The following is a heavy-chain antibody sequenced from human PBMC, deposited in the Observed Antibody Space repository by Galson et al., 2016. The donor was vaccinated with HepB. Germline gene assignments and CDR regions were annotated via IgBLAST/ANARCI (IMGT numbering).Heavy chain of an antibody. V-gene: IGHV3-43*02. J-gene: IGHJ4*02. Sequence: SLRLSCAASESISDDHGVHWIRQAPGEGLQWVSLITGDRANAYYADSVKGRFTISRDNRKNSLYLQMNSLRTEDTALYYCAKDHGGYSGFDYWGQGTLVTVSS. D-gene: IGHD4-23*01. CDR1: ESISDDHG. CDR2: ITGDRANA. CDR3: AKDHGGYSGFDY.